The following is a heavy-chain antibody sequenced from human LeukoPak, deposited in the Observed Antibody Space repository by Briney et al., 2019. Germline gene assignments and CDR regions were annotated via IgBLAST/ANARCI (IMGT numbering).Heavy chain of an antibody. Sequence: GGSLRLSCAASGFTFDDYGMSWVRQAPGKGLEWVSGINWNGGSTGYADSVKGRFTISRDNAKNSLYLQMNSLRAEDTALYYCARDGGNYDFWSGYYYAFDIWGQGTVVTVSS. CDR2: INWNGGST. J-gene: IGHJ3*02. D-gene: IGHD3-3*01. CDR3: ARDGGNYDFWSGYYYAFDI. CDR1: GFTFDDYG. V-gene: IGHV3-20*04.